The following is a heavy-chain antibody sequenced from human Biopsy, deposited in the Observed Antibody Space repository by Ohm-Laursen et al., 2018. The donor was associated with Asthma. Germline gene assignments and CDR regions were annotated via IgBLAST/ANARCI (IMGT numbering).Heavy chain of an antibody. CDR1: GFTFGGYV. V-gene: IGHV3-23*01. J-gene: IGHJ4*02. D-gene: IGHD3-22*01. CDR2: ISPDGRSA. CDR3: ARGDSSNWSHYYFDY. Sequence: SLRLSCSAFGFTFGGYVLSWARQAPGKGLEWVSTISPDGRSAHGPDSFRGRFTISRDYSKNTLYLQMHSLRAEDTAVYYCARGDSSNWSHYYFDYWGQGTLVTVSS.